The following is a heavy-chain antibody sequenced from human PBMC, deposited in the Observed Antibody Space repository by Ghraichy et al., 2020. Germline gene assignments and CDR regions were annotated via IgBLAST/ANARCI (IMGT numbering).Heavy chain of an antibody. CDR1: GFTFGSYG. V-gene: IGHV3-23*01. D-gene: IGHD2-8*01. CDR2: IHSGGYT. Sequence: GSLRPSCSASGFTFGSYGMSWVRQAPGKGLEWVSSIHSGGYTFYADSVRGRFTISRDNSENTLHLQMSSLRAEDTAVYYCAYYCTSGTSCYLVDVWGQGTTVTVSS. CDR3: AYYCTSGTSCYLVDV. J-gene: IGHJ6*02.